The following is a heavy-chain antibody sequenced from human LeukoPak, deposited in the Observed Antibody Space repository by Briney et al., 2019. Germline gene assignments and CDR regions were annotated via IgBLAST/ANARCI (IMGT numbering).Heavy chain of an antibody. J-gene: IGHJ4*02. Sequence: SETLSLTCTVSGGSISSSSYYWGWIRQPPGKGLEWIGSIYYSGSTYYNPSLKSRVTISVDTSKNQFSLKLSSVTAADTAVYYCARELDYYDSSAIDYWGQGTLVTVSS. D-gene: IGHD3-22*01. CDR3: ARELDYYDSSAIDY. CDR2: IYYSGST. CDR1: GGSISSSSYY. V-gene: IGHV4-39*07.